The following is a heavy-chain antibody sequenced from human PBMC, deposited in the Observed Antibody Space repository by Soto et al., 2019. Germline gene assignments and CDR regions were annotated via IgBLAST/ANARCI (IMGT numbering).Heavy chain of an antibody. CDR1: GASISTNTYF. D-gene: IGHD3-22*01. V-gene: IGHV4-39*01. J-gene: IGHJ4*02. Sequence: QLHLQESGPGLVKPSETLSLTCTVSGASISTNTYFWVWIRQPPGKGLDWIGAIHHSGKKYKNPSFETRVTMSVDTSKNQCSRNLRSVSPADTAMYYCAQYYDTFDYWGQGALVTVSS. CDR2: IHHSGKK. CDR3: AQYYDTFDY.